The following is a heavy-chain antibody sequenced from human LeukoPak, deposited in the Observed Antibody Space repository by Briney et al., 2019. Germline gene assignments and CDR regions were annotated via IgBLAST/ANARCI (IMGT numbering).Heavy chain of an antibody. CDR1: GYTFTGYY. Sequence: ASVKVSCKASGYTFTGYYMHWVRQAPGQELEWMGWINPNSGGTNYAQKFQGRVTMTRDTSISTAYMELSRLRSDDTAVYYCARDSFVVVPAAIGYYYGMDVWGQGTTVTVSS. V-gene: IGHV1-2*02. J-gene: IGHJ6*02. D-gene: IGHD2-2*02. CDR3: ARDSFVVVPAAIGYYYGMDV. CDR2: INPNSGGT.